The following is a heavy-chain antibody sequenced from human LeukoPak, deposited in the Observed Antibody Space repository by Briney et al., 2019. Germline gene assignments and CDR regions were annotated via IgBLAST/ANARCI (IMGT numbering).Heavy chain of an antibody. J-gene: IGHJ4*02. Sequence: GGSLRLSCAASGFIFSSYSMSWVRQAPGKGLGWVSAIRGSGGSTYYADSVKGRFTISRDNSKSTLYLQMNSLRAEDTAVYYCAPDLVTMVRGVIQYWGQGTLVTVSS. CDR3: APDLVTMVRGVIQY. D-gene: IGHD3-10*01. CDR1: GFIFSSYS. V-gene: IGHV3-23*01. CDR2: IRGSGGST.